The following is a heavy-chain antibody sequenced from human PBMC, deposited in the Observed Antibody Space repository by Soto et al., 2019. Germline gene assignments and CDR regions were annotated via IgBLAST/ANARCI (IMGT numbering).Heavy chain of an antibody. CDR3: ARHDCISTSCYYYYYYSMDV. V-gene: IGHV1-3*01. D-gene: IGHD2-2*01. CDR2: INAGNGNT. Sequence: GASVKVCCKASGYTFTIYPMHWVRHAPGQRLEWMGWINAGNGNTKYSQKFQGRVTITRDTSTSTAYMELSSLRSEDTAVYYCARHDCISTSCYYYYYYSMDVWGQVTTVTVSS. CDR1: GYTFTIYP. J-gene: IGHJ6*02.